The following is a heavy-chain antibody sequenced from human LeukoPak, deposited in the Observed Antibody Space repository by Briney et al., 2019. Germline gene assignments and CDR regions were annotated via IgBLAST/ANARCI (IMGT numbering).Heavy chain of an antibody. J-gene: IGHJ4*02. CDR1: GFIFSNYA. V-gene: IGHV3-74*01. CDR2: INTDGSST. Sequence: PGASLRLSCAASGFIFSNYAMSWVRQAPGKGLVWVSRINTDGSSTSYADSVKGRFTISRDNAKNTLYLQMTSLRAEDTAVYFCARDRVIMVRGAESLFGYWGQGTLVTVSS. D-gene: IGHD3-10*01. CDR3: ARDRVIMVRGAESLFGY.